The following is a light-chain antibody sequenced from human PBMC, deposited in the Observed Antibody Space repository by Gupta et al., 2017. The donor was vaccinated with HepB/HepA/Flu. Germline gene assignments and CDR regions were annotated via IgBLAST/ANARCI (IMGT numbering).Light chain of an antibody. J-gene: IGLJ3*02. CDR2: GNK. V-gene: IGLV1-40*01. CDR1: SSNIGAGFD. Sequence: QSVLTQPPSVSGAPGQRITISCTGNSSNIGAGFDVHWYQLLPGTAPKLLIYGNKNRPSGVPERFSGSKSGTSAFLAITGLQAEDEADYYCQSYDSSLSGPWVFGGGTKLTVL. CDR3: QSYDSSLSGPWV.